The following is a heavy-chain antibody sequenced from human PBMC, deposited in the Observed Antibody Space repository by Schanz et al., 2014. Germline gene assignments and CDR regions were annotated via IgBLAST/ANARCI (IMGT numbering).Heavy chain of an antibody. V-gene: IGHV3-21*06. CDR1: GFTVSSNY. CDR3: ARDKGGYYPFDY. D-gene: IGHD3-3*01. J-gene: IGHJ4*02. Sequence: EVQLVESGGGLVQPGGSLRLSCAASGFTVSSNYMNWVRQSPGKGLEWVAFLSFDSRHIYYADSVKGRFTISRDNAKSSLHLQMNSLRADDTAVYYCARDKGGYYPFDYWGQGTLVTVSS. CDR2: LSFDSRHI.